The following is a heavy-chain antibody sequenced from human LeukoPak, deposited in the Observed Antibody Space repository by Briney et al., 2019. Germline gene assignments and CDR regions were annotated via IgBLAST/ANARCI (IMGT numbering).Heavy chain of an antibody. CDR3: ARDRVTHLEWGDDDAFDI. J-gene: IGHJ3*02. Sequence: ASVKVSCKASGYTFTSYGTSWVRQAPGQGLEWMGIINPSGGSTSYAQKFQGRVTMTRDTSTSTVYMELSSLRSEDTAVYYCARDRVTHLEWGDDDAFDIWGQGTMVTVSS. V-gene: IGHV1-46*01. CDR2: INPSGGST. D-gene: IGHD3-3*01. CDR1: GYTFTSYG.